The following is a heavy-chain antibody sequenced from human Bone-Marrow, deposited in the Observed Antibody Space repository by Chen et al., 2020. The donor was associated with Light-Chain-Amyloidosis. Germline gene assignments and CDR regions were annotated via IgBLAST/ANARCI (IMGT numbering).Heavy chain of an antibody. CDR1: DGSISSSSYY. J-gene: IGHJ4*02. V-gene: IGHV4-39*01. CDR3: ARGTRGLFDY. Sequence: QLQLQESGTGLVKPSETLSLTCTVSDGSISSSSYYWGWIRQPPGKGLEWIGSIYYDEKTYSNPSLKSRVTIAVDTSKNQFSLTVKSVTAADTGLYYCARGTRGLFDYWGQGILVTVSS. CDR2: IYYDEKT. D-gene: IGHD5-12*01.